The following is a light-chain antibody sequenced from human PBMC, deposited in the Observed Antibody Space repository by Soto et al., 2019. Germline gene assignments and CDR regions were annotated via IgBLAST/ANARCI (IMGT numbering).Light chain of an antibody. CDR2: DVS. CDR3: SSYTSSSPYVV. V-gene: IGLV2-14*01. J-gene: IGLJ2*01. Sequence: QSALTQPASVSGSPGQSITISCNGTSSDVGNYNYVSWYQQHPGKAPKLMIYDVSNRPSGVSNRFSGSKSGNTASLTISGLQAEDDADYYCSSYTSSSPYVVFGGGTKLTVL. CDR1: SSDVGNYNY.